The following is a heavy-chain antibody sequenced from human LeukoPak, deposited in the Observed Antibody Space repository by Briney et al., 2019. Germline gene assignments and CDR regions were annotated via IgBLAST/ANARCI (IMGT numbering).Heavy chain of an antibody. V-gene: IGHV4-59*12. CDR2: IYYSGST. J-gene: IGHJ4*02. D-gene: IGHD6-13*01. Sequence: PSETLSLTCTVSGGSISSYYWSWIRHPPGKGLEWIGYIYYSGSTNYNPSLKSRVTLSVDTSKNQFSLKLSSVTAADTAVYYCASGPRVYVYWGQGTLVTVSS. CDR3: ASGPRVYVY. CDR1: GGSISSYY.